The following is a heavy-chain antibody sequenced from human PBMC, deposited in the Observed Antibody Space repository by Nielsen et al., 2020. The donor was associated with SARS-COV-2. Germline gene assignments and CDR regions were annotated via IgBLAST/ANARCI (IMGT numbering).Heavy chain of an antibody. CDR3: ARAAYGDYLYGMDV. Sequence: SETLSLTCAVYGGSFSGYYWSWIRQPPGKGLEWIGEINHSGSTNYNPSLKSRVTISVDTSKNQFSLKLSSVTAAGTAVYYCARAAYGDYLYGMDVWGQGTTVTVSS. J-gene: IGHJ6*02. V-gene: IGHV4-34*01. D-gene: IGHD4-17*01. CDR1: GGSFSGYY. CDR2: INHSGST.